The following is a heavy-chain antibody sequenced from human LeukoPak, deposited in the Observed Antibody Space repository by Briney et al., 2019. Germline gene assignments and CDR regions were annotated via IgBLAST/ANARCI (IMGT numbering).Heavy chain of an antibody. D-gene: IGHD6-19*01. Sequence: GGSLRLSCAASGFTFSSYAMSWVRQAPGKGLEWVSAISGSGGSTYYADSVKGRFTISRDNSKNTLYLQMNSLRAEDTAVYYCAKDPINDSSGWDYYYYGMDVWGQGTTVTVSS. CDR1: GFTFSSYA. V-gene: IGHV3-23*01. J-gene: IGHJ6*02. CDR2: ISGSGGST. CDR3: AKDPINDSSGWDYYYYGMDV.